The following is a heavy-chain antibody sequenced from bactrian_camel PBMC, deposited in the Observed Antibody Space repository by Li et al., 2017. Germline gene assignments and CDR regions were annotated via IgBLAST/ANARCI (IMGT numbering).Heavy chain of an antibody. CDR1: GYTYSSSC. CDR3: ATGFGGYSLSTP. J-gene: IGHJ4*01. D-gene: IGHD5*01. V-gene: IGHV3S26*01. CDR2: IDGDGRT. Sequence: VQLVESGGGSVQAGGSLRLSCAASGYTYSSSCMGWFRLAPGKEREGVAAIDGDGRTSYADSVKGRFAVSLNSAKNTLYLHMNSLKPDDTAMYYCATGFGGYSLSTPRGQGTQVTVS.